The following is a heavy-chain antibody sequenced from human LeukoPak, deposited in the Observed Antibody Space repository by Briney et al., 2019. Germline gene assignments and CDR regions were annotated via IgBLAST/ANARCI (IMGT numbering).Heavy chain of an antibody. D-gene: IGHD4-17*01. CDR3: AKDPGGTVTTGWFDP. V-gene: IGHV3-74*01. CDR1: GFTFSSYW. CDR2: INSDGSST. J-gene: IGHJ5*02. Sequence: GGSLRLSCAASGFTFSSYWMHWVRQAPGKGLVWVSRINSDGSSTSYADSVKGRFTISRDNSKNTLYLQMNSLRAEDTAVYYCAKDPGGTVTTGWFDPWGQGTLVTVSS.